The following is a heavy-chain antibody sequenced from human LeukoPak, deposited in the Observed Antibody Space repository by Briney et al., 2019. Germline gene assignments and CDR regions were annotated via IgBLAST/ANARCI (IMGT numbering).Heavy chain of an antibody. V-gene: IGHV1-8*01. CDR1: GYTFTSYD. CDR3: ARGSGGDCYSCYYYGMDV. D-gene: IGHD2-21*02. CDR2: MNPNSGNT. J-gene: IGHJ6*02. Sequence: ASVKVSCKASGYTFTSYDINWVRQATGQGLEWMGWMNPNSGNTGYAQKFQGRVTMTRNTSISTAYMELRSLRSDDTAVYYCARGSGGDCYSCYYYGMDVWGQGTTVTVSS.